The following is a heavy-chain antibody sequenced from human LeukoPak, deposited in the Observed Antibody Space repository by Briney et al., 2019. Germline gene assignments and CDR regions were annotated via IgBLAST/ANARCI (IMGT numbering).Heavy chain of an antibody. CDR2: INSNGGST. J-gene: IGHJ5*02. CDR1: GGTFSSYA. CDR3: VRGWWGTDYGWTNWFDP. V-gene: IGHV1-46*01. D-gene: IGHD4-17*01. Sequence: GASVKVSCKASGGTFSSYAISWVRQAPGQGLEWMGRINSNGGSTNYAQKFQGRVTMTRDTSTSTVYMELSSLRSEDTAVYYCVRGWWGTDYGWTNWFDPWGQGTLVTVSS.